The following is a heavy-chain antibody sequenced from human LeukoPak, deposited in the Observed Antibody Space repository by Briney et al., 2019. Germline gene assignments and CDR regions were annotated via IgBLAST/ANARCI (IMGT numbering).Heavy chain of an antibody. CDR3: ARAWQEWYYYDSSGYYYLNWFDP. CDR2: IYYSGST. V-gene: IGHV4-39*07. CDR1: GGSISSSNYY. Sequence: PSETLSLTCSVSGGSISSSNYYWGWLRQPPGKGLEWIGCIYYSGSTYYNPSLKSRVTISVDTSKNLFSLKLSSVTAADTAVYYCARAWQEWYYYDSSGYYYLNWFDPWGQGTLVTVSS. D-gene: IGHD3-22*01. J-gene: IGHJ5*02.